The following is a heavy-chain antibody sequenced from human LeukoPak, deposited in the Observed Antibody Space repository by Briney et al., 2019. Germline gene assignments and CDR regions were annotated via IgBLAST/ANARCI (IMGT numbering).Heavy chain of an antibody. Sequence: GGSLRLSCAASGFTFSIYWMSWVRQAPGKGLEWVANIKQDGSEKYYVDSVKGRFTISRDNAKNSLYLQMNSLRAEDTAVYYCARDVATISNWFDPWGQGTLVTVSS. CDR3: ARDVATISNWFDP. CDR1: GFTFSIYW. CDR2: IKQDGSEK. V-gene: IGHV3-7*01. J-gene: IGHJ5*02. D-gene: IGHD5-24*01.